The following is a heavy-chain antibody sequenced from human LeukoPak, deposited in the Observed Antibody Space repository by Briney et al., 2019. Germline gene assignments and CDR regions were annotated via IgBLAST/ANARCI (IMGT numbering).Heavy chain of an antibody. V-gene: IGHV1-2*02. Sequence: GSLKVSCTASGYTFTGYYMHWVRQAPGQGLEWMGWINPNSGGTNYAQTFQGRVTMTRDTSISTAYMELSRLRADDTAVYYCARSPHILTGENFDYWGQGTLVTVSS. CDR1: GYTFTGYY. CDR3: ARSPHILTGENFDY. CDR2: INPNSGGT. J-gene: IGHJ4*02. D-gene: IGHD3-9*01.